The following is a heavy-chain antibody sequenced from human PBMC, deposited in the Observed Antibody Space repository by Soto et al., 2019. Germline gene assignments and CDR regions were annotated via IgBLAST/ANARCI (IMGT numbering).Heavy chain of an antibody. V-gene: IGHV3-23*01. J-gene: IGHJ4*02. CDR3: ATGTFNFDS. CDR2: ISGSGGST. CDR1: GFTFSSYA. Sequence: GGSLRLSCAASGFTFSSYAMSWVRQAPGKGLEWVSSISGSGGSTYYADSVKGRFIISRDNSKSTLYLQMNSLRAEDTAVYYCATGTFNFDSWGQGTLVTVSS.